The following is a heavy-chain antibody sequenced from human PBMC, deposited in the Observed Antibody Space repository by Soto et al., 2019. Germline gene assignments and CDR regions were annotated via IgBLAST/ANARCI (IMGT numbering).Heavy chain of an antibody. CDR3: ARVSWAVAGTGNAFDI. Sequence: GALRLSCAASGFTFSSYSMNWVRQAPGKGLEWVSSISSSSSYIYYADSVKGRFTISRDNAKNSLYLQMNSLRAEDTAVYYCARVSWAVAGTGNAFDIWGQGTMVTVSS. V-gene: IGHV3-21*01. CDR2: ISSSSSYI. D-gene: IGHD6-19*01. J-gene: IGHJ3*02. CDR1: GFTFSSYS.